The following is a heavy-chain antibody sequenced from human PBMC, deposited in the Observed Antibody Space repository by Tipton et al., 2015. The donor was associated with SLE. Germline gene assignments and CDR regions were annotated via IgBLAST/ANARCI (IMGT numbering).Heavy chain of an antibody. CDR1: GGSISSYY. V-gene: IGHV4-39*07. CDR2: IYYSGST. CDR3: AREADTAMEYWYFDL. J-gene: IGHJ2*01. D-gene: IGHD5-18*01. Sequence: TLSLTCTVSGGSISSYYWGWIRQPPGKGLEWIGSIYYSGSTYYNPSLKSRVTISVDTSKNQFSLKLSSVTAADTAVYYCAREADTAMEYWYFDLWGRGTLVTVSS.